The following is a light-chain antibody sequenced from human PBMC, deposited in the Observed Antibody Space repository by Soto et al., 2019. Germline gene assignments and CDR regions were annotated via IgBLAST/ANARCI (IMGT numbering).Light chain of an antibody. V-gene: IGLV1-47*02. CDR2: LGD. J-gene: IGLJ1*01. CDR3: AAWDDNLNAYV. Sequence: QSVLTQPPSASLTPGQTVTISCSGITSNIGTFYVYWYQHLPGTAPKLLIYLGDQRASGVSDRFSGSKSGTSASLAINGLRSDDEADYYCAAWDDNLNAYVFGSGTKLTVL. CDR1: TSNIGTFY.